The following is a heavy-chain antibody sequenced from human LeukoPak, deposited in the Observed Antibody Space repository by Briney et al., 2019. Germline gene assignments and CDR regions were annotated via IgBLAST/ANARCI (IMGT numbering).Heavy chain of an antibody. CDR2: ISGSGGST. CDR3: AKANTDIVVVPAAWSDY. D-gene: IGHD2-2*01. Sequence: GGSLRLSCAASGFIFSSYSMSWVRQAPGKGLEWVSAISGSGGSTYYADSVKGRFTISRDNFKNTLYLQMNSLRAEDTAVYYCAKANTDIVVVPAAWSDYWGQGTLVTVSS. CDR1: GFIFSSYS. V-gene: IGHV3-23*01. J-gene: IGHJ4*02.